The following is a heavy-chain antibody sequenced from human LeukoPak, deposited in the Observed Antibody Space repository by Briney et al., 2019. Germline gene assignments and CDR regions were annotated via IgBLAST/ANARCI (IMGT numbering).Heavy chain of an antibody. CDR1: GGSISSYY. CDR2: IYTSGST. Sequence: PSETLSLTXTVSGGSISSYYWSWIRQPAGKGLEWIGRIYTSGSTNDNPSLKRRVTMSVDTSKNQFSLKLNSVTAADTPVYYCARDASWSGWEIHYYYYYMDVWGKGTTVTVSS. V-gene: IGHV4-4*07. CDR3: ARDASWSGWEIHYYYYYMDV. J-gene: IGHJ6*03. D-gene: IGHD3-3*01.